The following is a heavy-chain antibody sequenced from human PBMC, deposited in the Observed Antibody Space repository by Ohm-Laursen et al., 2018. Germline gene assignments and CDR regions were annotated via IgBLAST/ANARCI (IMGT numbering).Heavy chain of an antibody. D-gene: IGHD3-22*01. CDR3: AKDVRDYDSSGYYYDYFDY. CDR1: GFTFGNYA. Sequence: SLRLSCAASGFTFGNYAMHWVRQAPGKGLEWVSLISWDGGSTYYADSVKGRFTISRDNSKNSLYLQMNSLRAEDTALYYCAKDVRDYDSSGYYYDYFDYWGQGTLVTVSS. CDR2: ISWDGGST. V-gene: IGHV3-43D*04. J-gene: IGHJ4*02.